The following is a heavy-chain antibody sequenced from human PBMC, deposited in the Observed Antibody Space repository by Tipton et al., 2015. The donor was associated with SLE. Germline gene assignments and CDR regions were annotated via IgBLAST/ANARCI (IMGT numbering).Heavy chain of an antibody. CDR2: IYSGGST. D-gene: IGHD6-13*01. V-gene: IGHV3-23*03. CDR3: ARIADYYSYAMDV. J-gene: IGHJ6*02. CDR1: GFTFGSYG. Sequence: SLRLSCAASGFTFGSYGMTWVRQAPGKGLDCVSVIYSGGSTYYGDSVKGRLTISRDSSKRTLYLQINSLRAEDTAIYYCARIADYYSYAMDVWGQGTTVTVSS.